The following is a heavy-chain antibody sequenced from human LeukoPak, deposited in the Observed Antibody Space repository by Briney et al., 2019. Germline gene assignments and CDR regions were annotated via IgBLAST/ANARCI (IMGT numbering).Heavy chain of an antibody. CDR1: GGSFSGYY. D-gene: IGHD6-13*01. Sequence: SETLSLTCAVYGGSFSGYYWSWVRQPPGKGLEGIGEINHSGSTNYNPSLRSRVTISVDTSKNQFSLKLSSLTAADTAVYYCARGPVSIAAAGTSLDYWGQGTLVTVSS. J-gene: IGHJ4*02. V-gene: IGHV4-34*01. CDR3: ARGPVSIAAAGTSLDY. CDR2: INHSGST.